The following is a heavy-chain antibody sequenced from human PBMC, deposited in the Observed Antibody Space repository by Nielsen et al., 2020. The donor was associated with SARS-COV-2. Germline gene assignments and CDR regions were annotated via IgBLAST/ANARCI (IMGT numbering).Heavy chain of an antibody. CDR2: ISSNGGST. D-gene: IGHD1-26*01. V-gene: IGHV3-64*04. Sequence: GESLKISCSASGFTFSSYAMHWVRQAPGKGLEYVSAISSNGGSTYYADSVKGRFTISRDNSKNTLYLQMNSLRAEDTAVYYCARDNSGSFHWGQGTLVTVSS. CDR3: ARDNSGSFH. CDR1: GFTFSSYA. J-gene: IGHJ4*02.